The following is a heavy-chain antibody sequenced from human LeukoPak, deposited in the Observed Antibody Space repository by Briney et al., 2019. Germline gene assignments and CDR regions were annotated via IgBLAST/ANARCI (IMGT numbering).Heavy chain of an antibody. V-gene: IGHV4-59*01. Sequence: SETLSLTCSVSGGSISSYYWSWIRQPPGKGLEWIGYIYYSGSTNYNPSLKSRVTISVDTSKNQFSLKLSSVTAADTAVYYCARASGYSYGLVYYYYYYGMDVWGQGTTVTVSS. J-gene: IGHJ6*02. CDR2: IYYSGST. D-gene: IGHD5-18*01. CDR1: GGSISSYY. CDR3: ARASGYSYGLVYYYYYYGMDV.